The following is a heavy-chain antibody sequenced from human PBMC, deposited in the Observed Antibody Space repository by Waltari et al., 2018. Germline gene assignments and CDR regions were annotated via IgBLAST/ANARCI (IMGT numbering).Heavy chain of an antibody. Sequence: EVQLVESGGGLVQPGGSLRLSCAASGFTVSSNYMSWVHQAPGKGLEWVAVIYSGGSTYYADAVKGRFTISRHNSKNTLYLQMNSLRAEDTAVYYCARDIAAAGINDAFDIWGQGTMVTVSS. J-gene: IGHJ3*02. CDR1: GFTVSSNY. V-gene: IGHV3-53*04. CDR2: IYSGGST. CDR3: ARDIAAAGINDAFDI. D-gene: IGHD6-13*01.